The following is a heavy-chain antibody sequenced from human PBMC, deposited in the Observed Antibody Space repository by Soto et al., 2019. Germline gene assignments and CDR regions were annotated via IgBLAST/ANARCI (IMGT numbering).Heavy chain of an antibody. J-gene: IGHJ4*02. CDR1: GGTFSSYA. CDR3: ARVYGYSYVVDY. V-gene: IGHV1-69*13. D-gene: IGHD5-18*01. CDR2: IIPIFGTA. Sequence: ASVKVSCKASGGTFSSYAISWVRQAPGQGLEWMGGIIPIFGTANYAQKFQGRVTITADESTSTAYMELSSLRSEDTAVYYCARVYGYSYVVDYWGQGTLVTVSS.